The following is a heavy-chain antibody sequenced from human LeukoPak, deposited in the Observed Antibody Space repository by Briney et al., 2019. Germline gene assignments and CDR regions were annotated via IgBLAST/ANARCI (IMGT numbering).Heavy chain of an antibody. D-gene: IGHD2-21*02. Sequence: GASVKVSCKASGYTFTGYYMHWVRQAPGQGLGWMGWINPNSGGTNYAQKFQCRVTMTRDTSISTAYMELSRLRSDDTAVYYCARVRHIVVVTAIRGNWFDPWGQGTLVTVSS. CDR3: ARVRHIVVVTAIRGNWFDP. CDR2: INPNSGGT. J-gene: IGHJ5*02. CDR1: GYTFTGYY. V-gene: IGHV1-2*02.